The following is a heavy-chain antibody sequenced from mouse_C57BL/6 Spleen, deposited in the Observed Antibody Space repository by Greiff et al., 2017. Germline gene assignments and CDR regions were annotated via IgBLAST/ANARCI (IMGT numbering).Heavy chain of an antibody. V-gene: IGHV1-81*01. CDR2: IYPRSGNT. J-gene: IGHJ4*01. D-gene: IGHD1-2*01. CDR3: ARSLLRPVDGYYYAMDY. CDR1: GYTFTSYG. Sequence: VQLQQSGAELARPGASVKLSCKASGYTFTSYGISWVKQRTGQGLEWIGEIYPRSGNTYYNEKFKGKATLTADKSSSTAYMELRSLTSEDSAVYFCARSLLRPVDGYYYAMDYWGQGTSVTVSS.